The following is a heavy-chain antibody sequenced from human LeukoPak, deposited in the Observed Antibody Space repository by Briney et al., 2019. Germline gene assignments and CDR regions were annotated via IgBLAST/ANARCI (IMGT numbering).Heavy chain of an antibody. Sequence: SETLSLTCAVYGGSFSGYYWSWIRQPPGKGLEWIGEINHSGSTNYNPSLKSRVTISVDTSKNQFSLKLSSVTAADTAVYYCASLDLWSGYWGQGTLVTVSS. CDR3: ASLDLWSGY. V-gene: IGHV4-34*01. CDR1: GGSFSGYY. CDR2: INHSGST. D-gene: IGHD3-3*01. J-gene: IGHJ4*02.